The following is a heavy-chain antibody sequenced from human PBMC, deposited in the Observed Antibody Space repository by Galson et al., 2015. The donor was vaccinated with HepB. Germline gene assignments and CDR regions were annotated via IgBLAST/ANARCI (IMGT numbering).Heavy chain of an antibody. Sequence: QSGAEVKKPGESLKISCKGSGYSFTSYWIGWVRQMPGKGLEWMGIIYPGDSDTRYSPSFQGQVTISADKSISTAYLQWSSLKASDTAMYYGARIYYDFWSGYSPYYYYYMDVWGKGTTVTISS. CDR1: GYSFTSYW. CDR3: ARIYYDFWSGYSPYYYYYMDV. D-gene: IGHD3-3*01. V-gene: IGHV5-51*01. J-gene: IGHJ6*03. CDR2: IYPGDSDT.